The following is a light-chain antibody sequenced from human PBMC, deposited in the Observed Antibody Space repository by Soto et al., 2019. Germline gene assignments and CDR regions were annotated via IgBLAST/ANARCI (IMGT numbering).Light chain of an antibody. Sequence: EIVLTQSPGTLSLSPGERATLSCRASQSVSSSYLAWYQKKPDQAPRLLIYGASSRATGIPYRFSGSGSGTDFTLTISRLEPEDFAVYYCQQYGSASVTFGQGTKLEIK. CDR1: QSVSSSY. V-gene: IGKV3-20*01. CDR2: GAS. J-gene: IGKJ2*01. CDR3: QQYGSASVT.